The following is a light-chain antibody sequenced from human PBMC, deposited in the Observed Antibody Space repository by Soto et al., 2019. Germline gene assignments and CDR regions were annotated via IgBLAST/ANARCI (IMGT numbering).Light chain of an antibody. V-gene: IGKV1-5*01. CDR2: GAT. CDR1: QSIDSW. J-gene: IGKJ1*01. Sequence: DIRMTQSPSTLSASVGDRVSINCRASQSIDSWVAWYQQKPGKAPKILIYGATSLETGVPSRFSASGSGTEFTLSISSLQPDDFATYYCQHYHSYGTFGQGTKVEI. CDR3: QHYHSYGT.